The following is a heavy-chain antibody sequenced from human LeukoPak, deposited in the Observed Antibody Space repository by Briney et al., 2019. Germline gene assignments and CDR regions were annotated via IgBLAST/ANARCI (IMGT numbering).Heavy chain of an antibody. V-gene: IGHV3-23*01. CDR1: GFIFSSYV. CDR2: ISNSFGST. J-gene: IGHJ4*02. CDR3: ASFAGRRPSVYYFDH. Sequence: EPGGSLRLSCVASGFIFSSYVVTGGRQAPGKGLEWVSTISNSFGSTYYADSVKGRFTISRDNYKNTLFLVINNLRVEDTAVYYCASFAGRRPSVYYFDHWGGGTLVTVSS. D-gene: IGHD1-26*01.